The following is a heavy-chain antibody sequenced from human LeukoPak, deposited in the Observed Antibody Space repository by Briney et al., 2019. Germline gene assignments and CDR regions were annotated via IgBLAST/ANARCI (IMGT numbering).Heavy chain of an antibody. V-gene: IGHV4-39*01. CDR2: IYYNRGT. Sequence: PSETLSLTCTVSSDSISNSAYHWGWIRQPPGGGLEWIGTIYYNRGTYYNPSLESRVTISVDTSKNQFSLKLSSVTAADTAVYYCARGLAGRGDYWGQGTLVTVSS. CDR1: SDSISNSAYH. D-gene: IGHD6-13*01. J-gene: IGHJ4*02. CDR3: ARGLAGRGDY.